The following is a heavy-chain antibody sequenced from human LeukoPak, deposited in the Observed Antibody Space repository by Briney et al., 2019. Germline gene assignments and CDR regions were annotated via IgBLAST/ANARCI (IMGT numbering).Heavy chain of an antibody. J-gene: IGHJ4*02. CDR1: GGSICSGDYY. CDR2: IYYSGST. Sequence: SETLSLTCTVSGGSICSGDYYWSWIRQPPGKGLEWIGYIYYSGSTYYNPSLKSRVTISVDMSKNQFSLKLSSVTAADTAVYYCASLPNRRQWLVRDYWGQGTLVTVSS. V-gene: IGHV4-30-4*08. D-gene: IGHD6-19*01. CDR3: ASLPNRRQWLVRDY.